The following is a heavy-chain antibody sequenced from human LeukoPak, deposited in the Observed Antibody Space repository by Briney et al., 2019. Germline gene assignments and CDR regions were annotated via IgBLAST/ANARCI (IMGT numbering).Heavy chain of an antibody. Sequence: PSETLSLTCNVSGGSIGSGGYYWSWIRQHPGKGLEWIGYIYYSGNTYYNPSLESRVTISVDTSKNDFSLRLSSVTAADTAVYYCASDYSGNSCFDYWGQGALVTVSS. CDR1: GGSIGSGGYY. V-gene: IGHV4-31*03. CDR3: ASDYSGNSCFDY. D-gene: IGHD4-23*01. CDR2: IYYSGNT. J-gene: IGHJ4*02.